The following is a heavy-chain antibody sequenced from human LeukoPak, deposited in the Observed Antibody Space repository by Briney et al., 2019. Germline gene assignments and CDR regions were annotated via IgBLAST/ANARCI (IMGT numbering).Heavy chain of an antibody. CDR1: GGTFSSYA. V-gene: IGHV1-69*05. D-gene: IGHD1-14*01. Sequence: SVKVSCKASGGTFSSYAIIWVRQAPGQGLEWMGGIIPTFGTANYAQKFQGRVTITTDESTSTAYMELSSLRSEDTAVYYCARDGVPTGGYYMDVWGKGTTVTVSS. CDR3: ARDGVPTGGYYMDV. CDR2: IIPTFGTA. J-gene: IGHJ6*03.